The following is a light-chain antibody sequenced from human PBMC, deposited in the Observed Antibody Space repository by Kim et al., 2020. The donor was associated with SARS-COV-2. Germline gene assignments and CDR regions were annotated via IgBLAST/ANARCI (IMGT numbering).Light chain of an antibody. CDR2: DAS. Sequence: LSPGERATLSCRASQSVSSYLAWYQQKPGRAPRLLIFDASNRATGIPARFSGSGSETDFTLTISSLEPEDFAVYYCQQRRSWPLTFGGGTKVDIK. CDR1: QSVSSY. J-gene: IGKJ4*01. CDR3: QQRRSWPLT. V-gene: IGKV3-11*01.